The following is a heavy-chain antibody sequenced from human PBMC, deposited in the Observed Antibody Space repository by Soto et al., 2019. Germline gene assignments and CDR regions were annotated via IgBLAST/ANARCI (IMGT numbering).Heavy chain of an antibody. D-gene: IGHD3-22*01. CDR3: ASMGSSGYSMTFDY. CDR2: ISSNGGST. CDR1: VFTFSSYA. Sequence: GESLKISCAASVFTFSSYAMHWVRQAPGKGLEYVSAISSNGGSTYYANSVKGRFTISRDNSKNTLYLQMGSLRAEDMAVYYCASMGSSGYSMTFDYWGQGTLVTVS. V-gene: IGHV3-64*01. J-gene: IGHJ4*02.